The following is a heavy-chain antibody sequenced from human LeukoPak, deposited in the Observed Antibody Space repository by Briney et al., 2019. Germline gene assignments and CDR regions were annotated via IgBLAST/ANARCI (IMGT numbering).Heavy chain of an antibody. J-gene: IGHJ5*02. CDR1: GYPFTSYG. CDR3: ARDLTMKSDWFDP. Sequence: ASVKVSCKASGYPFTSYGISWVRPAPGQGLEWMGWISAYNGNTNYSQKLQGRVTMTTDTSTSTAYMELRSLRSDDTAVYYCARDLTMKSDWFDPWGQGTLVTVSS. D-gene: IGHD3-22*01. CDR2: ISAYNGNT. V-gene: IGHV1-18*01.